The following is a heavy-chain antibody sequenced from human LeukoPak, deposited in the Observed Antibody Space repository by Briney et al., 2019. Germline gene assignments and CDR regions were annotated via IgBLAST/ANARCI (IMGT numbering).Heavy chain of an antibody. J-gene: IGHJ3*02. Sequence: GGSLRLSCAASGFTFSDYYMSWIRQAPGKGLEWLSYISSSSSYTNYADSVKGRFTISRDNAKNSPYLQMNSLRAEDTAVYYCASCGSGSYRLDAFDIWGQGTMVTVSS. CDR2: ISSSSSYT. CDR1: GFTFSDYY. CDR3: ASCGSGSYRLDAFDI. D-gene: IGHD3-10*01. V-gene: IGHV3-11*03.